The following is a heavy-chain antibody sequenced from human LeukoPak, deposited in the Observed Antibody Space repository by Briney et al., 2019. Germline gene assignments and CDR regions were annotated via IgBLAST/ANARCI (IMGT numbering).Heavy chain of an antibody. CDR3: ARSTGTITIFGVPRTFGI. V-gene: IGHV4-59*01. CDR1: GGSISNYY. J-gene: IGHJ3*02. D-gene: IGHD3-3*01. CDR2: IYSSGSI. Sequence: PSETLSLTCIVSGGSISNYYWSWIRQPPGKGLEWIGYIYSSGSINYNPSLASRVTISVDSSKNQFSLKLTSVTAADTAVYYCARSTGTITIFGVPRTFGIWGHGTMVTVSS.